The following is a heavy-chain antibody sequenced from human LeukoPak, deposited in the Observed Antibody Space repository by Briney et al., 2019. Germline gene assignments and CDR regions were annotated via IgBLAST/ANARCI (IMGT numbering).Heavy chain of an antibody. CDR3: ARHVDQLLNWFDP. V-gene: IGHV4-38-2*01. D-gene: IGHD2-2*01. CDR1: GYSISSGYY. CDR2: IYHSGST. Sequence: PSETLSLTCAVSGYSISSGYYWGWIRQPPGKGLEWIGSIYHSGSTYYNPSLKSRVTISVDTSKNQFSLKLSSVTAADTAVYYCARHVDQLLNWFDPWGQGTLVTVSS. J-gene: IGHJ5*02.